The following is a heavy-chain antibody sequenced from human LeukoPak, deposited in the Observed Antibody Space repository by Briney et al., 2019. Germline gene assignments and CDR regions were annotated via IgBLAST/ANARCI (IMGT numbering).Heavy chain of an antibody. J-gene: IGHJ3*02. CDR2: IYHSGST. V-gene: IGHV4-30-2*01. D-gene: IGHD1-26*01. CDR3: ARVGRATTNAFDI. Sequence: LRLSCAASGFTFSSLAMSWVRQAPGKGLEWIGYIYHSGSTYYNPSLKSRVTISVDRSKNQFSLKLSSVTAADTAVYYCARVGRATTNAFDIWGQGTMVTVSS. CDR1: GFTFSSLA.